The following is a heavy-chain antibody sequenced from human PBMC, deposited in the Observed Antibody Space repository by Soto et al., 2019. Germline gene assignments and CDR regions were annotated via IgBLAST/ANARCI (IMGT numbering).Heavy chain of an antibody. CDR2: ISGSGGST. V-gene: IGHV3-23*01. J-gene: IGHJ6*02. CDR1: GFTFSSYA. CDR3: ALGSSSSRRYYYYGMDV. Sequence: WGSLRLSCAASGFTFSSYAMSWVRQAPGKGLEWVSAISGSGGSTYYADSVKGRFTISRDNSKNTLYLQMNSLRAEDTAVYYCALGSSSSRRYYYYGMDVWGQGTTVPVSS. D-gene: IGHD6-13*01.